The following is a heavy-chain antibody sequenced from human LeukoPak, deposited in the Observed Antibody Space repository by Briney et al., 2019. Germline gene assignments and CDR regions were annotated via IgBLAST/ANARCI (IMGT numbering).Heavy chain of an antibody. CDR1: GFTFSSYG. V-gene: IGHV3-33*01. D-gene: IGHD6-19*01. CDR2: IWYDGSNK. Sequence: GRSLRLSCAASGFTFSSYGMHWVRQAPGKGLGWVAVIWYDGSNKYYADSVKGRFTISRDNSKNTLYLQMNSLRAEDTAVYYCARERQWLATDAFDIWGQGTMVTVSS. CDR3: ARERQWLATDAFDI. J-gene: IGHJ3*02.